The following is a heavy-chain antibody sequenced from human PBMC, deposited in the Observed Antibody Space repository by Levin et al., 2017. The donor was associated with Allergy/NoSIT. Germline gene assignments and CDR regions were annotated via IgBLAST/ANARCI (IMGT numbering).Heavy chain of an antibody. Sequence: ASVKVSCKASGYTFTGYYMHWVRQAPGQGLEWMGWINPNSGGTNYAQKFQGRVTMTRDTSISTAYMELSRLRSDDTAVYYCARGPYGCSGGSCYLRFDYWGQGTLVTVSS. D-gene: IGHD2-15*01. CDR2: INPNSGGT. CDR3: ARGPYGCSGGSCYLRFDY. CDR1: GYTFTGYY. J-gene: IGHJ4*02. V-gene: IGHV1-2*02.